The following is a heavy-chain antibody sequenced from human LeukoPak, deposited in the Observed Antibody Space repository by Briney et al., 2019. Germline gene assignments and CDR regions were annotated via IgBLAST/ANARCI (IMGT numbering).Heavy chain of an antibody. CDR2: INHSGST. D-gene: IGHD3-16*02. V-gene: IGHV4-34*01. CDR3: ARDRNMITFGGVIAAGWYFDL. Sequence: SETLSLTCAVYGGSFSGYYWSWIRQPPGKGLEWIGEINHSGSTNYNPSLKSRVTISVDTSKNQFSLKLSSVTAADTAVFYCARDRNMITFGGVIAAGWYFDLWGRGTLVTVSS. CDR1: GGSFSGYY. J-gene: IGHJ2*01.